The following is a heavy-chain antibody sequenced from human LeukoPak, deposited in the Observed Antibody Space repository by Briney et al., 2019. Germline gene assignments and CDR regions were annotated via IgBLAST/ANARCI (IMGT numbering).Heavy chain of an antibody. Sequence: SGGSLRLSCAASGFTVSSNYMSWVRQAPGKGLEWVSVIYSGGSTYYADSVKGRFTISRDNSKNTLYLQMNSLRAEDTAVYYCAGWMYYYDSSRLYYFDYWGQGTLVTVSS. J-gene: IGHJ4*02. CDR2: IYSGGST. D-gene: IGHD3-22*01. CDR3: AGWMYYYDSSRLYYFDY. V-gene: IGHV3-66*01. CDR1: GFTVSSNY.